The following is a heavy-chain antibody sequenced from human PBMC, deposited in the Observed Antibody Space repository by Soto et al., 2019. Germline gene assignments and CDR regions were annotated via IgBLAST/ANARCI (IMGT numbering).Heavy chain of an antibody. CDR1: GDSISSYY. V-gene: IGHV4-59*12. D-gene: IGHD4-17*01. CDR2: LYYGRSA. J-gene: IGHJ5*02. Sequence: SETLSLTCAVSGDSISSYYCMWIRQPPGKGLESIGYLYYGRSANYNPSLKSRVTLSVDTSTNQCSLTLRSVTAADTAVYYCARETYGDYVGYFDPWGQGIQVTVSS. CDR3: ARETYGDYVGYFDP.